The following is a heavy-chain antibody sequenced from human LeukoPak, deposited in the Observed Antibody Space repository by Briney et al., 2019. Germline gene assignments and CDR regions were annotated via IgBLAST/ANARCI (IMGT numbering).Heavy chain of an antibody. V-gene: IGHV1-8*01. J-gene: IGHJ6*02. D-gene: IGHD2-15*01. CDR1: GYTFTSYD. Sequence: RASVKVSSKASGYTFTSYDINWVRQATGQGLEWMGWMNPNSGNTGYAQKFLGRVTMTRNTSISTAYMELSSLRSEDTAVYYCARAIVVVVAATPLNYCYGMDVWGQGTTVTVSS. CDR2: MNPNSGNT. CDR3: ARAIVVVVAATPLNYCYGMDV.